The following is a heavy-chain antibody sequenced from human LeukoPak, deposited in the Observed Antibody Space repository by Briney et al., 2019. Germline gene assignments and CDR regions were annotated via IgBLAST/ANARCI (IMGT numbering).Heavy chain of an antibody. V-gene: IGHV3-48*04. CDR3: ARDAFSCTTPTCYFDY. J-gene: IGHJ4*02. D-gene: IGHD2-8*01. Sequence: SGGSLRLSCAASGFTFSSYSMNGVRQAPGKGLEWGSYISSSSSTIYYADSVKGRFTISRDNAKNPLYPQMNSLRAEDTAVYYCARDAFSCTTPTCYFDYWGRGTLVTVSS. CDR2: ISSSSSTI. CDR1: GFTFSSYS.